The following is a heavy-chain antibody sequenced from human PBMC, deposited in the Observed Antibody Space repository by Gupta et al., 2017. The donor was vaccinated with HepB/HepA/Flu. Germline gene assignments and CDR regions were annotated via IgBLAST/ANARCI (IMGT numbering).Heavy chain of an antibody. D-gene: IGHD3-22*01. J-gene: IGHJ4*02. V-gene: IGHV3-20*04. CDR2: INWNGGST. CDR3: ARIGYDSSGYSYYFDY. Sequence: EVQLVESGGGVVRPGGSLRLSCAASGFPFDAYGMSWVRQAPGKGLEWVSGINWNGGSTGYADSGKGRFTISRDNAKNSLYLQMNSLRAEDTALYYCARIGYDSSGYSYYFDYWGQGTLVTVSS. CDR1: GFPFDAYG.